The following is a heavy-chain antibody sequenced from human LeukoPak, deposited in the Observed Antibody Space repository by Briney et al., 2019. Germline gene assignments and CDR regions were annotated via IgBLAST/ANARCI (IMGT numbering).Heavy chain of an antibody. CDR2: INADNGNT. CDR3: ARERDYYDTNGYPNNWFDP. CDR1: GYTFTNYV. D-gene: IGHD5-18*01. V-gene: IGHV1-3*01. J-gene: IGHJ5*02. Sequence: ASVKVSCKASGYTFTNYVMSWVRQAPGHSFEWMGWINADNGNTKYSEKFQGRVTITIDTPATTAYMELRSLKFEDTAVYYCARERDYYDTNGYPNNWFDPWGQGTLVTVSS.